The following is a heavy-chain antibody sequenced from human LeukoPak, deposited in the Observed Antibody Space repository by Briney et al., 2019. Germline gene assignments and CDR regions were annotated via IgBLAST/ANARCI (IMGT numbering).Heavy chain of an antibody. CDR3: AKELAAAITY. J-gene: IGHJ4*02. CDR1: GFTFSSYG. CDR2: ISYDGSNK. Sequence: PGRSLRLSCAASGFTFSSYGMHWVRQAPGKGLEWVAVISYDGSNKYYADSVKGRFTISRDNSKNTLYLQMNSLRAEDTAVYYCAKELAAAITYWGQGTLVTVSP. D-gene: IGHD6-13*01. V-gene: IGHV3-30*18.